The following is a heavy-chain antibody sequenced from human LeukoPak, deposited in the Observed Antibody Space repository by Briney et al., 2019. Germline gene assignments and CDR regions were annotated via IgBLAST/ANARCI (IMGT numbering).Heavy chain of an antibody. CDR2: IFPSGGEI. J-gene: IGHJ5*02. Sequence: GGSLRLSCAASGFTFSTFAMIWVRQPPGKGLEWVSSIFPSGGEIHYADSVRGRFTISRDNSKSTLSLQMNSLRAEDTAIYYCATYRQVLLPFETWGQGTLVTVSS. CDR3: ATYRQVLLPFET. CDR1: GFTFSTFA. V-gene: IGHV3-23*01. D-gene: IGHD2-8*02.